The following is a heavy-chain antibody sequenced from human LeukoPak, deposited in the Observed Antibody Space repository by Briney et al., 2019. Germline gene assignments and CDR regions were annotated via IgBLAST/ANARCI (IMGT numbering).Heavy chain of an antibody. CDR2: IASNGGGG. V-gene: IGHV3-30*18. CDR3: AKRGHYSINWYHYFDY. D-gene: IGHD6-13*01. CDR1: GFTFTTYG. J-gene: IGHJ4*02. Sequence: PGGSLRLSCAASGFTFTTYGLHWVRQAPGKGLEWVAAIASNGGGGYYAASVKGRFTISRDNSKNTLFLQMNSVRPPDTAVYYCAKRGHYSINWYHYFDYWGQGTLVTVSS.